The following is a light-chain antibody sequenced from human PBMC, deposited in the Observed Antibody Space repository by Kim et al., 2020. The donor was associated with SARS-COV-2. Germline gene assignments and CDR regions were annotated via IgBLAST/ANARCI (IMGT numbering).Light chain of an antibody. J-gene: IGKJ5*01. V-gene: IGKV3-15*01. Sequence: EIVMTQSPATLSVSPGKRATLSCRASQSVSSYLAWYQQKPGQAPRLLIYGASTRATGIPVRFSGSGSGTEFTLTISSLQSEDFAVYYCQQYNNWPPITFGQGTRLEIK. CDR2: GAS. CDR1: QSVSSY. CDR3: QQYNNWPPIT.